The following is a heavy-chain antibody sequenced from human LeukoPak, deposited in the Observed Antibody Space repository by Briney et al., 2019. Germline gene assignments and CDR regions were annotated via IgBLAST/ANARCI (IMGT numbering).Heavy chain of an antibody. V-gene: IGHV4-38-2*01. CDR1: GYSISSGYY. Sequence: SETLSPTCAVSGYSISSGYYWGWIRQPPGKGLEWIGSIYHSGSTYYNPSLKSRVTISVDTSKNQFSLKLSSVTAADTAVYYCARGLALDVWGKGTTVTVSS. J-gene: IGHJ6*04. CDR3: ARGLALDV. CDR2: IYHSGST.